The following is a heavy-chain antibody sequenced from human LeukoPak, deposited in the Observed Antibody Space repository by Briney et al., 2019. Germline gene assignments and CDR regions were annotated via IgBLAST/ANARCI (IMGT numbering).Heavy chain of an antibody. V-gene: IGHV3-21*01. CDR2: ISSSSSYI. J-gene: IGHJ4*02. CDR1: GFTFSSYS. CDR3: ARDRVGDYYFDH. Sequence: GGSLRLSCAASGFTFSSYSMNWVRQAPGKGLEWVSSISSSSSYIYYADSVKGRFTISRDNAKNSLYLQMNSLRAEDTAVYYCARDRVGDYYFDHWGQGTLVTVSS. D-gene: IGHD2-15*01.